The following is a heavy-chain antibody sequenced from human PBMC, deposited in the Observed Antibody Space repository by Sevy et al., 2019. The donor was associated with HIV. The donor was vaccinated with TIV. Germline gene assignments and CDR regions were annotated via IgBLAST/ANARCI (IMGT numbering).Heavy chain of an antibody. CDR2: IKSKNDGETT. D-gene: IGHD3-22*01. V-gene: IGHV3-15*01. CDR1: GFTFSNAW. Sequence: GGSLRLSCAVSGFTFSNAWMNWVRQAPGTGLQRVGLIKSKNDGETTDYAAPVKGRFTISRDDSKNTVYLQMNSLKTEDTAVYYCATAPGYYDSSPFDYWGPGTLVTVSS. CDR3: ATAPGYYDSSPFDY. J-gene: IGHJ4*02.